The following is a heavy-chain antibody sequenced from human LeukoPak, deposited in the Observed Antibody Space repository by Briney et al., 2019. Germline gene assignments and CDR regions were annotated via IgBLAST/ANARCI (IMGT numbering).Heavy chain of an antibody. CDR2: IYATGTT. J-gene: IGHJ4*02. D-gene: IGHD3-10*01. V-gene: IGHV4-4*07. CDR1: DTSIYTYY. Sequence: PSETLSLTCTVSDTSIYTYYWSWIRQPAGKGLEWIGHIYATGTTNYNPSLNSRVTMSIDTSKNQFSLNLRSVTAADTAVYYCAKVAKYYYGPETYFSFEHWGQGTLVTVSS. CDR3: AKVAKYYYGPETYFSFEH.